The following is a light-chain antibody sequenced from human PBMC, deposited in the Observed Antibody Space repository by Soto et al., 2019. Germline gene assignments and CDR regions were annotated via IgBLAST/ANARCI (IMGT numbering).Light chain of an antibody. CDR2: GAS. J-gene: IGKJ2*01. CDR3: QLYGSSSYT. CDR1: QSVSSY. Sequence: EIVLTQSPATLSLSPGERATLSCRASQSVSSYLAWYQQKPGQAPRLLIYGASRRATDIPDRFSGSGSGTDFTLTISSLEPEDFAVYYCQLYGSSSYTFGQGTKLEIK. V-gene: IGKV3-20*01.